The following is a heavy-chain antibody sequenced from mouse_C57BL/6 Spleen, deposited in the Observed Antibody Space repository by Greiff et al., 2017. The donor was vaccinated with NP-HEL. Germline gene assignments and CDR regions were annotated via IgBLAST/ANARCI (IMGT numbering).Heavy chain of an antibody. Sequence: QVQLKQSGAELVRPGTSVKVSCKASGYAFTNYLIEWVKQRPGQGLEWIGVINPGSGGTNYNEKFKGKATLTADKSSSTAYMQLSSLTSEDSAVYFCASTVGGYYAMDYWGQGTSVTVSS. D-gene: IGHD1-1*01. CDR1: GYAFTNYL. V-gene: IGHV1-54*01. J-gene: IGHJ4*01. CDR2: INPGSGGT. CDR3: ASTVGGYYAMDY.